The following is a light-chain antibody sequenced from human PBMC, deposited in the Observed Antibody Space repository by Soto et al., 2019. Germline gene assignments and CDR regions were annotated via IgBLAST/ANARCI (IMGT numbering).Light chain of an antibody. V-gene: IGKV3-20*01. J-gene: IGKJ4*01. Sequence: EIVMTQSPATLSVSPGERATLSSRASQSVSSSYLAWYQQKPGQAPRLLIYGASSRATGIPDRFSGSGSGTDFTLTISRLEPEDFAVYYCHQYDSSPLTFGGGTKVEIK. CDR3: HQYDSSPLT. CDR1: QSVSSSY. CDR2: GAS.